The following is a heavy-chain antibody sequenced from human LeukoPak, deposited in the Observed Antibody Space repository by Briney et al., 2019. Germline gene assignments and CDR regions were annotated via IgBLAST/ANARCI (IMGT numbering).Heavy chain of an antibody. V-gene: IGHV4-59*01. Sequence: NSSETLSLTCTVSGGSITNYYWAWIRQPPGKGLEWIGNIYYTGGTNYNPSLKSRVTISLDTSKNQFSLKVTSVTAADTAVYYCAREGKGLDAFDIWGQGTMVTVSS. J-gene: IGHJ3*02. CDR3: AREGKGLDAFDI. CDR2: IYYTGGT. D-gene: IGHD3-10*01. CDR1: GGSITNYY.